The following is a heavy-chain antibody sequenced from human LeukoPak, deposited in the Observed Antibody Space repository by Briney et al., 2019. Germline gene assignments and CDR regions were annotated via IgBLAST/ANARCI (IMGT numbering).Heavy chain of an antibody. Sequence: ASVKVSCKAPGGTFSSYAISWVRQAPGQGLEWMGRIIPIFGTANYAQKFQGRVTITTDESTSTTYMELSSLRSEDTAVYYCAAAYGDYVFDYWGQGTLVTVSS. V-gene: IGHV1-69*05. CDR1: GGTFSSYA. CDR3: AAAYGDYVFDY. CDR2: IIPIFGTA. D-gene: IGHD4-17*01. J-gene: IGHJ4*02.